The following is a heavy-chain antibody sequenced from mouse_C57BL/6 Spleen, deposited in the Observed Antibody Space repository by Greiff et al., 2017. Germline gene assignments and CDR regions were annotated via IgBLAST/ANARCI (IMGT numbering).Heavy chain of an antibody. CDR1: GYTFTDYN. CDR2: INPNNGGT. Sequence: EVQLQQPGPELVKPGASVKMSCKASGYTFTDYNMHWVKQSHGKSLEWIGYINPNNGGTSYNQKFKGKATLTVNKSSSTAYMELRSLTSEDSAVYYCSTSSLGRAMDYWGQGTSVTVAS. V-gene: IGHV1-22*01. J-gene: IGHJ4*01. D-gene: IGHD4-1*01. CDR3: STSSLGRAMDY.